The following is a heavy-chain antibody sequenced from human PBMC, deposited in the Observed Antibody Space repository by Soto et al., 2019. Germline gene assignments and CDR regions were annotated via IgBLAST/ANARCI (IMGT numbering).Heavy chain of an antibody. CDR1: GGSFSGYY. CDR3: ARVGRKDSGEIPYYFDY. CDR2: INHSGST. D-gene: IGHD6-19*01. V-gene: IGHV4-34*01. Sequence: SETLSLTCAVDGGSFSGYYWSWIRPPPGKGLEWIGEINHSGSTNYNPSLKSRVTISVDTSKNQFSLKLSSVTAADTAVYYCARVGRKDSGEIPYYFDYWGQGTLVTVSS. J-gene: IGHJ4*02.